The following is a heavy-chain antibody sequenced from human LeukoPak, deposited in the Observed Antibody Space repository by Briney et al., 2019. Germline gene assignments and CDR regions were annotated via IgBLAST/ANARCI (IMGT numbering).Heavy chain of an antibody. V-gene: IGHV3-23*01. J-gene: IGHJ4*02. CDR1: GFTFSSYA. Sequence: GGSLRLSCAASGFTFSSYAMSWVRQAPGKGLEWVSAVSGSGGSTYYADSVKGRFTISRDNSKNTLYLQMNSLRAEDTAVYYCAKGTYIVVVPAAIDYWGQGTLVTVSS. CDR2: VSGSGGST. D-gene: IGHD2-2*01. CDR3: AKGTYIVVVPAAIDY.